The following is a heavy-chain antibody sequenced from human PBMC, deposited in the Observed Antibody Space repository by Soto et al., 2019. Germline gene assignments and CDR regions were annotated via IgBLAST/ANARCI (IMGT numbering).Heavy chain of an antibody. D-gene: IGHD2-15*01. CDR2: IYWNDDK. CDR1: GFSLDSSGVG. J-gene: IGHJ6*02. V-gene: IGHV2-5*01. CDR3: ARTDCGGNDCYLFYYFVIDV. Sequence: QITLKESGPTLVKPTQTLTLTCSFSGFSLDSSGVGVGWVRQPPGKALEWLGVIYWNDDKRYSPSLQTRVTIAKDTSANQVFLTLTDVDPMDTGTYYCARTDCGGNDCYLFYYFVIDVWGQGTTVIVS.